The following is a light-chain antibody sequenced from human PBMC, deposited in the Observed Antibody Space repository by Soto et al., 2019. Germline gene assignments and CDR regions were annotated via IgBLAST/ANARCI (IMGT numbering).Light chain of an antibody. CDR3: SSYTSSSTYV. CDR1: SSDVGGYNY. J-gene: IGLJ1*01. V-gene: IGLV2-14*01. Sequence: QSALTQPASVSGSPGQTITISCTGTSSDVGGYNYVYWYQQHPGKAPKLMIYDVSNQPSGVSNRFSGSKSGNTASLTISGLQAEDEADYYCSSYTSSSTYVFGTGTKLTVL. CDR2: DVS.